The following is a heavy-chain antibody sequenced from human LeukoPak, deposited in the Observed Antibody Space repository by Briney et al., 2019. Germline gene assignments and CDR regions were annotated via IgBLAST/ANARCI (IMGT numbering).Heavy chain of an antibody. CDR1: GGSISSSSYY. V-gene: IGHV4-39*07. D-gene: IGHD6-19*01. J-gene: IGHJ4*02. CDR2: IYYSGST. Sequence: SETLSLTCTVSGGSISSSSYYWGWIRQPPGKGLEWIGSIYYSGSTYYNPSLKSRVTISVDTSKNQFSLKLSSVTAADTAVYYCASRRPSPLWAVAGRGALGYWGQGTLVTVSS. CDR3: ASRRPSPLWAVAGRGALGY.